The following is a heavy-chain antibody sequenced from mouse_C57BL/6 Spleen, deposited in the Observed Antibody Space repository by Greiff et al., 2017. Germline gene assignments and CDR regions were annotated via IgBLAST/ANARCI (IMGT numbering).Heavy chain of an antibody. J-gene: IGHJ1*03. CDR1: GFTFSSYA. CDR3: ARRGYLWYFDV. CDR2: ISDGGSYT. D-gene: IGHD3-1*01. V-gene: IGHV5-4*03. Sequence: EVHLVESGGGLVKPGGSLKLSCAASGFTFSSYAMSWVRQTPEKRLEWVATISDGGSYTYYPDNVKGRFTISRDNAKNNLYLQMSHLKSEDTAMYYCARRGYLWYFDVWGTGTTVTVSS.